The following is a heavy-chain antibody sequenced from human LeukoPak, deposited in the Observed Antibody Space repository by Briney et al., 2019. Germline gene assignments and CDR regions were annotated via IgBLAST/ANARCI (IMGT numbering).Heavy chain of an antibody. CDR1: GFTFDDYA. D-gene: IGHD1-26*01. CDR2: INSDGSST. CDR3: ARSWVGATDVDY. V-gene: IGHV3-74*01. Sequence: GRSLRLSCAASGFTFDDYAMHWVRQAPGKGLVWVSRINSDGSSTSYADSVKGRFTISRDNAKNTLYLQMNSLRAEDTAVYYCARSWVGATDVDYWGQGTLVTVSS. J-gene: IGHJ4*02.